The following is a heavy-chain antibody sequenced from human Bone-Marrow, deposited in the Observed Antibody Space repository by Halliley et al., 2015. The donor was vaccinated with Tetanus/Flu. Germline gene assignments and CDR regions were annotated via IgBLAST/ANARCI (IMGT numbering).Heavy chain of an antibody. D-gene: IGHD6-6*01. J-gene: IGHJ4*02. CDR3: ARSRIPARPRGKSDFDY. CDR2: IYHTGST. V-gene: IGHV4-4*02. Sequence: WVRQPPGKGLEWIGEIYHTGSTSYNPSLKSRVTISVDKSKNQFSLNLTSVTAADTAMYYCARSRIPARPRGKSDFDYWGQGTLVTVSS.